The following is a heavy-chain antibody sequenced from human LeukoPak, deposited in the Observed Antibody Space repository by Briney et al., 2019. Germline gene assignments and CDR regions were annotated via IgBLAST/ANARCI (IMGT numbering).Heavy chain of an antibody. D-gene: IGHD3-10*01. J-gene: IGHJ4*02. V-gene: IGHV3-74*01. Sequence: GGSLRLSCAASGFTFSSYWMHWVRQAPGKGLVWVSRINSDGSSTSYADSVKGRFTISRDNAKNTLYLQMNSLRAEDTAVYYCARGSLVWAGEFHIDYWGQGTLVTVSS. CDR3: ARGSLVWAGEFHIDY. CDR2: INSDGSST. CDR1: GFTFSSYW.